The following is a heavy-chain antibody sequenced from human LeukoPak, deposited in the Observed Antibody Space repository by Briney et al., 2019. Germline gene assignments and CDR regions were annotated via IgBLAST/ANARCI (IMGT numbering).Heavy chain of an antibody. Sequence: SETLSLTCSVSGGSINSDYWNWIRQPPGKGLEWIGYIYHSGSTNYNPSLKGRVTISIDKSKKQFSLKLISVTAADTAVYYCAREGGYGSGTYYFDYWGQGTLVTVSS. CDR2: IYHSGST. D-gene: IGHD3-10*01. CDR3: AREGGYGSGTYYFDY. V-gene: IGHV4-59*01. CDR1: GGSINSDY. J-gene: IGHJ4*02.